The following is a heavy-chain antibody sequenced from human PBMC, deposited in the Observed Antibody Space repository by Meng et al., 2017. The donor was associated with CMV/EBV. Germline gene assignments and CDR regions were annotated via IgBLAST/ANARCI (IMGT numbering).Heavy chain of an antibody. D-gene: IGHD1-1*01. J-gene: IGHJ6*02. CDR3: AREGAGTIYGMDV. CDR2: ITSGSSST. Sequence: GESLKISCAASGFTFSTYSMNWVRQAPGKGLEWVSYITSGSSSTYYADSVKGRFSISRDNGKNSLSLHMTSLRAEDTAVYYCAREGAGTIYGMDVWGQGTTVTVSS. V-gene: IGHV3-48*04. CDR1: GFTFSTYS.